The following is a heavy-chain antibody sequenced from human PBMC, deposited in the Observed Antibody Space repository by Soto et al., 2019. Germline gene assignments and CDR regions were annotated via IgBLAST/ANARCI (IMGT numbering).Heavy chain of an antibody. CDR1: GDSVSSGSAA. CDR2: TYFRSRWST. J-gene: IGHJ4*02. Sequence: PSQTLSLTCAISGDSVSSGSAAWNWIRQSPSRGLEWLGRTYFRSRWSTEYAVSVRSRITITADTSKNQFSLQLNSVTPDDTAVYYCARKGPTTHYYLDYWGQGTPVTVSS. CDR3: ARKGPTTHYYLDY. D-gene: IGHD1-1*01. V-gene: IGHV6-1*01.